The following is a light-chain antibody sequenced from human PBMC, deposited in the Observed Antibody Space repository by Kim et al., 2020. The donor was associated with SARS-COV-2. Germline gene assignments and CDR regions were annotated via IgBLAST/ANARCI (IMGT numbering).Light chain of an antibody. V-gene: IGLV1-44*01. CDR2: DNL. J-gene: IGLJ2*01. Sequence: GQRVTISCHGSSSNIGSNTVNWYQQLPGAAPKLLIFDNLQQSSGVPYRFSGSKSGTSASLAISGVQTGDEADYYCATWDDSLDGPIFAGGTQLTVL. CDR3: ATWDDSLDGPI. CDR1: SSNIGSNT.